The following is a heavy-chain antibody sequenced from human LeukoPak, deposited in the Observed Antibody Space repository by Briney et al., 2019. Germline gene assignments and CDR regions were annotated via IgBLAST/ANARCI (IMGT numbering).Heavy chain of an antibody. D-gene: IGHD4-17*01. CDR3: ARESSTVVTPISYDAFDI. CDR2: IWYDGSNK. CDR1: GFTFSSYG. V-gene: IGHV3-33*01. Sequence: GGSLRLSCAASGFTFSSYGMHWVRQAPGKGLEWVAVIWYDGSNKYYADSVKGRSTISRDNSKNTLYLQMNSLRAEDTAVYYCARESSTVVTPISYDAFDIWGQGTMVTVSS. J-gene: IGHJ3*02.